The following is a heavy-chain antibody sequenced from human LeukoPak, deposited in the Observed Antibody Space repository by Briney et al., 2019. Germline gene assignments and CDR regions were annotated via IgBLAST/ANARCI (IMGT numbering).Heavy chain of an antibody. CDR1: GGSINRYY. CDR2: ISYSGST. Sequence: SETLSLTCTVSGGSINRYYWSWIRQPPGKGLEWIGYISYSGSTDYNPSLKSRVTISVDTSKNQFSLRLTYVTAADTAVYYCARHEGGTTYDYWGQGTLVTVSS. D-gene: IGHD1-1*01. V-gene: IGHV4-59*08. CDR3: ARHEGGTTYDY. J-gene: IGHJ4*02.